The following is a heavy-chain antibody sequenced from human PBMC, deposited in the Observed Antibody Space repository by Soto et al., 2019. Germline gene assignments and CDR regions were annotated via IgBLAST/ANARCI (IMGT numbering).Heavy chain of an antibody. V-gene: IGHV4-30-4*01. J-gene: IGHJ4*02. Sequence: PSETLSLTCTVSGGSISSSDYYWSWIRQPPGKGLEWIGYIHYTGSTHYNPSLTSLKSRVTISVDTSKNQFSLQLRSVTAADTAVYYCAREGDAFGAPFDFWGQGTLVTVSS. CDR2: IHYTGST. CDR1: GGSISSSDYY. D-gene: IGHD3-10*01. CDR3: AREGDAFGAPFDF.